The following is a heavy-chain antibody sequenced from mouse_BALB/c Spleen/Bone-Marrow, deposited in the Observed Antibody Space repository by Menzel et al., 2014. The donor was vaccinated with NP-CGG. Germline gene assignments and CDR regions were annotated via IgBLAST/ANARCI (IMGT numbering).Heavy chain of an antibody. Sequence: QVQLEEFGAERAKPGASVKMSCKGSVYTFTSYWMHWVKQRPGQGLEWIGYINHSTGYTEYNQKFKDKDTLTADKSSSTDYMQLSSLTSESTAIYYYARPHYYYSSSYDAMDYWGQGTSVTVSS. CDR3: ARPHYYYSSSYDAMDY. J-gene: IGHJ4*01. V-gene: IGHV1-7*01. D-gene: IGHD1-1*01. CDR2: INHSTGYT. CDR1: VYTFTSYW.